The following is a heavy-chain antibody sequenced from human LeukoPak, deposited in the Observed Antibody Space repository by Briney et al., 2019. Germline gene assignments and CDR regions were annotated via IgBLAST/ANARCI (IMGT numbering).Heavy chain of an antibody. CDR2: ITWNSDIK. CDR1: GFSLGDYA. Sequence: GGSLRLSCAASGFSLGDYAMHWVRQALGKGLEWVSGITWNSDIKAYADAVKGRFTVSRDNAKNSLYLQMNSLRSDDTALYYCARAPISGSYSQYFYMDVWGKGTTVTISS. J-gene: IGHJ6*03. CDR3: ARAPISGSYSQYFYMDV. V-gene: IGHV3-9*01. D-gene: IGHD3-10*01.